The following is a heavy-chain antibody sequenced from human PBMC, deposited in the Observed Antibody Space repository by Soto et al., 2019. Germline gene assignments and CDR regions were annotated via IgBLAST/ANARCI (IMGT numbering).Heavy chain of an antibody. Sequence: EVQLVESGGGLVQPGGSLKLSCAASGFTFSGSGIHWVRQASGKGLEWVGHISSRANLYATAYAASVKGRFTISRDDSKNTTYLQMNSLKSEDTAVYYCTRLEDSSPYDDVYYYYDYYMDVWGKGTTVTVSS. CDR2: ISSRANLYAT. D-gene: IGHD6-6*01. CDR1: GFTFSGSG. J-gene: IGHJ6*03. V-gene: IGHV3-73*01. CDR3: TRLEDSSPYDDVYYYYDYYMDV.